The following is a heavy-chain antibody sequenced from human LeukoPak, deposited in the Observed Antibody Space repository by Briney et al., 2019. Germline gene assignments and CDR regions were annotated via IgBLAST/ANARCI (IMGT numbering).Heavy chain of an antibody. J-gene: IGHJ4*02. D-gene: IGHD6-13*01. CDR2: ISWNSGSI. Sequence: GGSLGLSCAASGFTFDDYAMHWVRQAPGKGLEGVSGISWNSGSIGYADSVKGRFTISRDNAKNSLYLQMNSLRAEDMALYYCAKLTGPDSSSWYYFDYWGQGTLVTVSS. CDR1: GFTFDDYA. V-gene: IGHV3-9*03. CDR3: AKLTGPDSSSWYYFDY.